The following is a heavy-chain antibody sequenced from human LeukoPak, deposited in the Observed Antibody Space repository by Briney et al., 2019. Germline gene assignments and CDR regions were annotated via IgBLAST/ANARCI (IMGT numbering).Heavy chain of an antibody. CDR3: ATKGGNGAFDI. CDR2: IYTSGST. CDR1: GGSISSYY. Sequence: SETLSLTCTVSGGSISSYYWSWIRQPPGKGLEWIGYIYTSGSTNYNPSLESRVTISVDTSKNQFSLKLSSVTAADTAVYYCATKGGNGAFDIWGQGTMVTVSS. J-gene: IGHJ3*02. D-gene: IGHD4-23*01. V-gene: IGHV4-4*09.